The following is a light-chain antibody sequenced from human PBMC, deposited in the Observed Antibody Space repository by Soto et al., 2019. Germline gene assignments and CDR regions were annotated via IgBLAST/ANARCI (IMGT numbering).Light chain of an antibody. J-gene: IGKJ1*01. Sequence: DIQMTPSPSTLSASVGDRVTITCRASQSISSWLAWYQQKPGKAPKLLIYDASSLESGVPSRFSGSGSGTEFTLTISSLQPEDFATYYCLQHNSYPRRFGQGTKVDVK. V-gene: IGKV1-5*01. CDR1: QSISSW. CDR3: LQHNSYPRR. CDR2: DAS.